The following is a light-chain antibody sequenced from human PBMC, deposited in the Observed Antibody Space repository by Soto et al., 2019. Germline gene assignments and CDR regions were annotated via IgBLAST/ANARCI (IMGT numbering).Light chain of an antibody. CDR1: ESVSSSF. CDR3: QHYGNSLWT. J-gene: IGKJ1*01. V-gene: IGKV3-20*01. CDR2: RTS. Sequence: EVVLTQSPGTLSLSPGERATLSCRASESVSSSFLTWYQQKPGQAPRLLIYRTSNRVTGIPDRFSGSGSGTDFTLTISRLEPEDFAVSFCQHYGNSLWTFGQRTKVDIK.